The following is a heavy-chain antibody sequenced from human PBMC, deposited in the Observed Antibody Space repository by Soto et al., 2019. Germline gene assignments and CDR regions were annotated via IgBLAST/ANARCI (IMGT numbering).Heavy chain of an antibody. CDR1: GGSMRNYY. V-gene: IGHV4-59*01. CDR2: VYHSGST. CDR3: AKGIAVAGTYYFDY. J-gene: IGHJ4*02. D-gene: IGHD6-19*01. Sequence: SETLSLTCSVSGGSMRNYYWNWIRQPPGRGLEWIGYVYHSGSTNYNPSLKSRVSMSVDVSRNHFSLTLHSVTAADTAVYYCAKGIAVAGTYYFDYWGQGTLVTVSS.